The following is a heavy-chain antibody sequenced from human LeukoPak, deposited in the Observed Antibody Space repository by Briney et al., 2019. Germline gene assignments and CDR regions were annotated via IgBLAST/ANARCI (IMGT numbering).Heavy chain of an antibody. D-gene: IGHD4-17*01. Sequence: GGSLRLSCAASGFTFSSYAMSWVRQAPGKGLEWVSSISSSNKYIYYADSVTGRFTISRDNAKNSLYLQMNSLRAEDTAVYYCARETTVTGWFDPWGQGTLVTVSS. CDR2: ISSSNKYI. CDR3: ARETTVTGWFDP. CDR1: GFTFSSYA. V-gene: IGHV3-21*01. J-gene: IGHJ5*02.